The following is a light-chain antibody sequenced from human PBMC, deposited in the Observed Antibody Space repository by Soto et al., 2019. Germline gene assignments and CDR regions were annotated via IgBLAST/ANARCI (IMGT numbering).Light chain of an antibody. CDR2: EAS. Sequence: EVTYYHSTLSASVGDTVTVTCRASHSVSGWLAWHQQKPGEAPNLLIYEASALPRGVPSRFSGSGSGTKFTLTIASLQPDDFATYYCQQYETFSGPFAPRTKAAI. V-gene: IGKV1-5*01. CDR1: HSVSGW. J-gene: IGKJ1*01. CDR3: QQYETFSGP.